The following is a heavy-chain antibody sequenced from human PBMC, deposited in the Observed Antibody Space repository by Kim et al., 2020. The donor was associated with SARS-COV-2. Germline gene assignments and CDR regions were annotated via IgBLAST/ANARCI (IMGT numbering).Heavy chain of an antibody. D-gene: IGHD5-12*01. CDR3: ARVYSGYDYESYFDY. CDR1: GGTFSSYA. J-gene: IGHJ4*02. V-gene: IGHV1-69*04. CDR2: IIPILGIA. Sequence: SVKVSCKASGGTFSSYAISWVRQAPGQGLEWMGRIIPILGIANYAQKFQGRVTITADKSTSTAYMELRSLRSEDTAVYYCARVYSGYDYESYFDYWGQG.